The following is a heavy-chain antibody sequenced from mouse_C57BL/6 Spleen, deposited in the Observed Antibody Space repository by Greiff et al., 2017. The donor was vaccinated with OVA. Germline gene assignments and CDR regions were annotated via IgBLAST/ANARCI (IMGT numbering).Heavy chain of an antibody. CDR3: TRCQSSLYAMDY. CDR1: GFTFSSYA. J-gene: IGHJ4*01. V-gene: IGHV5-9-1*02. CDR2: ISSGGDYI. Sequence: EVQLVESGEGLVKPGGSLKLSCAASGFTFSSYAMSWVRQTPEKRLEWVAYISSGGDYIYYADTVKGRFTISRDNARNTLYLQMSSLKSEDTAMYYCTRCQSSLYAMDYWGQGTSVTVSS. D-gene: IGHD1-1*01.